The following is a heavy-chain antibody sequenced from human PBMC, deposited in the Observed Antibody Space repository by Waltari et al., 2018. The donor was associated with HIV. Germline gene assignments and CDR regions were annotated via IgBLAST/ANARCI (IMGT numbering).Heavy chain of an antibody. V-gene: IGHV3-7*01. CDR3: ARRQQLTD. CDR1: GLTFRSLW. D-gene: IGHD6-13*01. CDR2: IKEDGSEI. J-gene: IGHJ4*02. Sequence: EVRLVESGGGLVQPGGSLRLSCAASGLTFRSLWMTWVRQAPGKGLEWVANIKEDGSEIHYVDSVKGRFTISRDNAKNSLYLQMNSLRAEDTAVYYCARRQQLTDWGQGTLVTVSS.